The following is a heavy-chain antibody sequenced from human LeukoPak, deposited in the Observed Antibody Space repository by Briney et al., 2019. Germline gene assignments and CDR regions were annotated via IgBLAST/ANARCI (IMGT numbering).Heavy chain of an antibody. J-gene: IGHJ6*03. CDR1: GFTFCSYS. CDR2: ISSLSNYI. V-gene: IGHV3-21*03. D-gene: IGHD6-13*01. CDR3: TRDGSSWYLYYYYYMDV. Sequence: GGSLRLSCAASGFTFCSYSMNWVRQAPGKGLEWVSSISSLSNYIYYEDSVKGRFTISRDYAKNSLYLQMNSLKTEDTAVYYCTRDGSSWYLYYYYYMDVWGKGTTVTISS.